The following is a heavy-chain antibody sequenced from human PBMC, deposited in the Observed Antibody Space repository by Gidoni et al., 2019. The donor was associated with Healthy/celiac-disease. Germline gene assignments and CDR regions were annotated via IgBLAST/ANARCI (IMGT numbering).Heavy chain of an antibody. J-gene: IGHJ3*02. D-gene: IGHD6-19*01. CDR2: INHSGST. V-gene: IGHV4-34*01. CDR3: ARGLYDSSGWYPAFDI. CDR1: GGSFSGYY. Sequence: QVQLQQWGTGLLKPSETLSLTCAVYGGSFSGYYWSWIRQPPGKGLDWMGEINHSGSTNYNPSLKSRVTISVDTSKNQFSLKLSSVTAADTAVYYCARGLYDSSGWYPAFDIWGQGTMVTVSS.